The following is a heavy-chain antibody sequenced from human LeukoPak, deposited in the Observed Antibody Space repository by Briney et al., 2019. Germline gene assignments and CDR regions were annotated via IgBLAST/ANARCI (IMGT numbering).Heavy chain of an antibody. V-gene: IGHV3-23*01. CDR1: GFTLSSYA. CDR3: AKVDRDPYYDFWSGYSWSPFDY. Sequence: PGGSLRLSCAASGFTLSSYAMSWVRQAPGKGLEWVSAIGGSGGSTYYADSVKGRFTISRDNSKNTLYLQMNSLRAEDTAVYYCAKVDRDPYYDFWSGYSWSPFDYWGQGTLVTVSS. CDR2: IGGSGGST. J-gene: IGHJ4*02. D-gene: IGHD3-3*01.